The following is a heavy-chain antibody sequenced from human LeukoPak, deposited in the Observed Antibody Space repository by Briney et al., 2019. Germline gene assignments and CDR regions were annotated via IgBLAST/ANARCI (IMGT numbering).Heavy chain of an antibody. V-gene: IGHV3-21*04. CDR1: GFTFSSYS. J-gene: IGHJ4*02. CDR3: AKIGTMAAVGDYFDY. D-gene: IGHD4/OR15-4a*01. Sequence: PGGSLRLSCAASGFTFSSYSMNWVRQAPGKGLEWVSSISSSSSYIYYADSVKGRFTISRDNSKNTLYLQMNSLRAEDTAVYYCAKIGTMAAVGDYFDYWGQGTLVTVSS. CDR2: ISSSSSYI.